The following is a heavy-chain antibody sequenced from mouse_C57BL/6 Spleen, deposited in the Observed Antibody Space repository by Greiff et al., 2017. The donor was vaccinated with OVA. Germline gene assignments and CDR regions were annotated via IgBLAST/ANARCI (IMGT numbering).Heavy chain of an antibody. CDR1: GYTFTSYW. V-gene: IGHV1-53*01. CDR2: INPSNGGT. CDR3: ARSFTTVVSYYAMDY. D-gene: IGHD1-1*01. Sequence: QVQLQQSGPELVKPGASVKLSCKASGYTFTSYWMHWVKQRPGQGLEWIGNINPSNGGTNYNEKFKSKATLTVDKSSSTAYMQLISLTSEDSAVYYCARSFTTVVSYYAMDYWGQGTSVTVSS. J-gene: IGHJ4*01.